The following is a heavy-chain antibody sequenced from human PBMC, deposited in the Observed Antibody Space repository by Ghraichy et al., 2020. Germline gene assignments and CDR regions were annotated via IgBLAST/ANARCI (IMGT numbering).Heavy chain of an antibody. CDR1: GFTFSNAW. D-gene: IGHD4-17*01. J-gene: IGHJ4*02. CDR2: IKSKTDGGTT. Sequence: GSLNISCAASGFTFSNAWMSWVRQAPGKGLEWVGRIKSKTDGGTTDYAAPVKGRFTISRDDSKNTLYLQMNSLKTEDTAVYYCTTGARSGYGDHGYWGQGTLVTVSS. V-gene: IGHV3-15*01. CDR3: TTGARSGYGDHGY.